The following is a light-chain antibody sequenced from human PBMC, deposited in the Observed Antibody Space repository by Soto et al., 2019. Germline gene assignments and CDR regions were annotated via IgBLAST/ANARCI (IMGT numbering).Light chain of an antibody. Sequence: EIVMTQSPATLSVSPGERATLSCRASQSVSSNLAWYQQKPGQAPRLLIYGASTRATGIPARFSGSGSGTEFTPTISSLQSDDCAVYDCQQYNNWPPMYTFGHGTKLEIK. J-gene: IGKJ2*01. CDR2: GAS. V-gene: IGKV3-15*01. CDR1: QSVSSN. CDR3: QQYNNWPPMYT.